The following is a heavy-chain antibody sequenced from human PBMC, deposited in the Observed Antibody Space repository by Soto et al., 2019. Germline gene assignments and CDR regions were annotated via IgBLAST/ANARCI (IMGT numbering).Heavy chain of an antibody. Sequence: GQGLEWMGGIIPIFGTANYAQKFQGRVTITADESTSTAYMELSSLRSEDTAVYYCARFFFQAEDGIRDVRPVSAFLLNRSSDL. J-gene: IGHJ2*01. CDR3: ARFFFQAEDGIRDVRPVSAFLLNRSSDL. D-gene: IGHD3-10*02. CDR2: IIPIFGTA. V-gene: IGHV1-69*01.